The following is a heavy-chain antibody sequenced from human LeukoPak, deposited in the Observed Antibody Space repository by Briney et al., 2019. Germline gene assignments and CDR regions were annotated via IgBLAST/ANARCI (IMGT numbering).Heavy chain of an antibody. V-gene: IGHV3-30*18. CDR3: AKAGPLDY. J-gene: IGHJ4*02. CDR1: GFTFSSYG. CDR2: ISYDGSNK. Sequence: GGSLRLSCAASGFTFSSYGMHWVRQAPGKGLEWVAVISYDGSNKYYADSVKGRFTISRDNSKNTLYLQMNSLRAEDTAVYYCAKAGPLDYWGREPWSPSPQ.